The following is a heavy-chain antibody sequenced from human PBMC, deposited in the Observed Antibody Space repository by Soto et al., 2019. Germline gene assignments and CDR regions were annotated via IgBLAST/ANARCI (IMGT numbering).Heavy chain of an antibody. Sequence: GASVKVSCKASGGTFSSYAISWVRQAPGQGLEWMGGIIPIFGTANYAQKFQGRVTITADESTSTAYMELNGLEIEDTAMYYCVTRFTAVATARFDYWGQGTLVTSPQ. CDR3: VTRFTAVATARFDY. J-gene: IGHJ4*02. D-gene: IGHD2-21*02. CDR2: IIPIFGTA. V-gene: IGHV1-69*13. CDR1: GGTFSSYA.